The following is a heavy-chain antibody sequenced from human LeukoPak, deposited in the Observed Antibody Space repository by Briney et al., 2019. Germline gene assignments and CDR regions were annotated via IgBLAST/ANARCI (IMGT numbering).Heavy chain of an antibody. V-gene: IGHV1-2*04. J-gene: IGHJ4*02. CDR1: GYTFTCYY. CDR2: INPNSGGT. CDR3: AARFDSSGYPFDY. Sequence: GASVKVSCKASGYTFTCYYMYWVRQAPGQGLEWMGWINPNSGGTNYAQKFQGWVTMTRDTSISTAYMELSRLRSDDTAVYYCAARFDSSGYPFDYWGQGTLVTVSS. D-gene: IGHD3-22*01.